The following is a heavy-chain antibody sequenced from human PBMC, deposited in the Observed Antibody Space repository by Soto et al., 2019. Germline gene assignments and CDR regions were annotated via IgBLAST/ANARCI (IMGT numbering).Heavy chain of an antibody. CDR1: GLTFSGHS. V-gene: IGHV3-23*01. J-gene: IGHJ5*02. D-gene: IGHD3-10*01. CDR3: MPGSSGAQGEDR. CDR2: ISESGDRT. Sequence: PGGSLRLSCAASGLTFSGHSMTWVRQAPGKGLEWVSTISESGDRTFYADSVKGRFTISRDNSKNTLFLHLRSLRVEDTAIYYCMPGSSGAQGEDRWGQGTLVTVSS.